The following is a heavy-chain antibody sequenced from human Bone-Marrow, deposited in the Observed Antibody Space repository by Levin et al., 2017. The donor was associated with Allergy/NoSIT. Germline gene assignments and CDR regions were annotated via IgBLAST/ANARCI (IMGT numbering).Heavy chain of an antibody. J-gene: IGHJ4*02. D-gene: IGHD4-17*01. CDR3: VRDMTTVTTVLTLPGIPETHFDY. Sequence: ASVKVSCKASGYTFTSYGISWVRQAPGQGLEWMGWISAYNGNTNYAQKLQGRVTMTTDTSTSTAYMELRSLRSDDTAVYYCVRDMTTVTTVLTLPGIPETHFDYWGQGTLVTVSS. CDR2: ISAYNGNT. CDR1: GYTFTSYG. V-gene: IGHV1-18*01.